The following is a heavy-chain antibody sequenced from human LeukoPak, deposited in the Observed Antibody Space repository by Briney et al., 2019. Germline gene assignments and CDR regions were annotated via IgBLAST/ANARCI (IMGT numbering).Heavy chain of an antibody. D-gene: IGHD5-18*01. V-gene: IGHV3-11*01. Sequence: PGGFLGLSCAASGFTFSDYYMSWIRQAPGKGLEWVSYISSSGSTIYYADSVKGRFTISRDNAKNSLYLQMNSLRAEDTAVYYCARLDSYGYAVDYWGQGTLVTVSS. J-gene: IGHJ4*02. CDR3: ARLDSYGYAVDY. CDR1: GFTFSDYY. CDR2: ISSSGSTI.